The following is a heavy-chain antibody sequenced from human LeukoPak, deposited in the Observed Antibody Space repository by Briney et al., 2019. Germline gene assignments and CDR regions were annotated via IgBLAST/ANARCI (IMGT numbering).Heavy chain of an antibody. Sequence: GGSLRLSCAASGFTFSSYEMNWVRQAPGKGLEWVSYISGTSNTIYYADSVKGRFTISRDNAKNSLYLQVNSLRAEDTAIYYCARDLGSYTSGWYMGFDYWGQGTLVTVSS. J-gene: IGHJ4*02. CDR3: ARDLGSYTSGWYMGFDY. V-gene: IGHV3-48*03. D-gene: IGHD6-19*01. CDR2: ISGTSNTI. CDR1: GFTFSSYE.